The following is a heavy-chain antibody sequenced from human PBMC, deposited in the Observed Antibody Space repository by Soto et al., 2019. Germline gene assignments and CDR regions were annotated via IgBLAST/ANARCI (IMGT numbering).Heavy chain of an antibody. CDR3: AKSQEIGTHFFDS. Sequence: LRLSCAASGFTFRNHWMHWVRQAPGKGLVWVSRINTDDSSTSYADSVKGRFTISRDNAKNSLSLQMNSLRAGDMAVYFCAKSQEIGTHFFDSWGQGTQVTVSS. V-gene: IGHV3-74*01. D-gene: IGHD6-13*01. CDR1: GFTFRNHW. CDR2: INTDDSST. J-gene: IGHJ4*02.